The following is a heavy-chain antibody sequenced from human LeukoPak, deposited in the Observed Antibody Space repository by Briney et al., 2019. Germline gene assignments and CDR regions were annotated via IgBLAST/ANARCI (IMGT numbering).Heavy chain of an antibody. Sequence: ASVRVSCKAFDYIFTVYNITWVRQAPGQGLEWMGRFSVYTGHTDFARNFQDRVTMTADTSTTTAYMELKSLRSDDTAVYYCARTPEKHIDYWGQGTLVTVSS. CDR2: FSVYTGHT. D-gene: IGHD2-15*01. CDR3: ARTPEKHIDY. CDR1: DYIFTVYN. J-gene: IGHJ4*02. V-gene: IGHV1-18*01.